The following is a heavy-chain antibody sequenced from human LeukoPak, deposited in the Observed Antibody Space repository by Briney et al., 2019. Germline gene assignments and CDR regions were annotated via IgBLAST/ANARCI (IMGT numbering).Heavy chain of an antibody. J-gene: IGHJ4*02. V-gene: IGHV3-23*01. D-gene: IGHD2-8*01. CDR3: ARDQDVVLMVHFDY. Sequence: QPGGSLRLSCAASGFTFSSYAMSWVRQAPGKGLEWVSAISGSGGSTYYADSVKGRFTISRDNAKNTLYLQMNSLRAEDTAVYYCARDQDVVLMVHFDYWGQGTLVTVSS. CDR2: ISGSGGST. CDR1: GFTFSSYA.